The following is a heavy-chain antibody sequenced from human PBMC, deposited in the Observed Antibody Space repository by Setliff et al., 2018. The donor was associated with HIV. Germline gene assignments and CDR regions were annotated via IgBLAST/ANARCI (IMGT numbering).Heavy chain of an antibody. CDR1: GYSIGSGYY. CDR2: IYHSGST. V-gene: IGHV4-38-2*02. Sequence: SEALSLTCTVSGYSIGSGYYRGWIRQPPGKGLEWVGSIYHSGSTYYNPSLKSRVTISVDTSKNQFSLKLSSVTAADTAVYYCARAMRGVVVTNMYYYYGMDVWGQGTTVTVSS. J-gene: IGHJ6*02. CDR3: ARAMRGVVVTNMYYYYGMDV. D-gene: IGHD2-21*02.